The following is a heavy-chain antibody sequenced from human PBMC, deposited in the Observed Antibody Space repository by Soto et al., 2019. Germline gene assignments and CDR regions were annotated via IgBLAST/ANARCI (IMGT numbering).Heavy chain of an antibody. J-gene: IGHJ3*02. V-gene: IGHV3-30*03. CDR1: GFTFSSYG. CDR2: ISYDGSNK. CDR3: AISRYYYDSSGYPNDAFDI. D-gene: IGHD3-22*01. Sequence: GGSLRLSCAASGFTFSSYGMHWVRQAPGKGLEWVAVISYDGSNKYYADSVKGRFTISRDNSKNTLYLQMNSLRAEDTAVYYCAISRYYYDSSGYPNDAFDIWGQGTMVTVSS.